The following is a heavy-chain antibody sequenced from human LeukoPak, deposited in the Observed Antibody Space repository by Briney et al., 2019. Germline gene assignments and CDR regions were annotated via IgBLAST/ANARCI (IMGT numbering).Heavy chain of an antibody. V-gene: IGHV3-23*01. Sequence: GGSLRLSCVASGFTFSSRAMSWVRQAPGKGLEWVSAISGSGGSTYYADSVKGRFTISRDNSKNTLYLQMNSLRAEDTAVYYCAKKAYDILTGYYSFDYWGQGTLVTVSS. D-gene: IGHD3-9*01. CDR2: ISGSGGST. CDR3: AKKAYDILTGYYSFDY. J-gene: IGHJ4*02. CDR1: GFTFSSRA.